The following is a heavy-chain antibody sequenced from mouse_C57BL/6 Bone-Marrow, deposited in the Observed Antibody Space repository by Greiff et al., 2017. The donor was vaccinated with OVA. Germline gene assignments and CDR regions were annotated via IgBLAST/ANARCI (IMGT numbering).Heavy chain of an antibody. CDR3: ATPDYAMDY. CDR2: IYPRSGNT. Sequence: QVQLKQSGAELARPGASVKLSCKASGYTFTSYGISWVKQRTGQGLEWIGEIYPRSGNTYYNEKFKGKATLTADKSSSTAYMELRSLTSEDSAVYFCATPDYAMDYWGQGTSVTVSS. J-gene: IGHJ4*01. CDR1: GYTFTSYG. V-gene: IGHV1-81*01.